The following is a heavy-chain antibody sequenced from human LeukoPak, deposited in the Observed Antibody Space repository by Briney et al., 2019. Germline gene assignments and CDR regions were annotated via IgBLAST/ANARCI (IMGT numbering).Heavy chain of an antibody. Sequence: PSETLSLTCAVSGVSIVTNTWWSWVRQPPGKGLEWVGEIFHSESTNLNPSLETRLTISLDKSKNHFSLRLSSVTAADTAIYYCAREIFGARAFQHWGQGILVTVSS. V-gene: IGHV4-4*02. CDR3: AREIFGARAFQH. CDR1: GVSIVTNTW. D-gene: IGHD3-3*01. J-gene: IGHJ4*02. CDR2: IFHSEST.